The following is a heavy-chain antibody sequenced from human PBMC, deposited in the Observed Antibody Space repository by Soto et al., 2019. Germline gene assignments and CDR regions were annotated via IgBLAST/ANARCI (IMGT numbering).Heavy chain of an antibody. CDR2: MNPNSGNT. J-gene: IGHJ3*02. V-gene: IGHV1-8*02. CDR1: GYTFTSYY. CDR3: AMGAIVADAFDI. D-gene: IGHD5-12*01. Sequence: ASVKVSCKASGYTFTSYYMHWVRQATGQGLEWMGWMNPNSGNTGYAQKFQGRVTMTRNTSISTAYMELSSLRSEDTAVYYCAMGAIVADAFDIWGQGTMVTVSS.